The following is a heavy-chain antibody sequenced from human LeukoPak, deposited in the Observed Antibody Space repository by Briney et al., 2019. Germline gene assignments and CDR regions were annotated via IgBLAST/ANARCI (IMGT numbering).Heavy chain of an antibody. CDR1: GYTFTSYG. J-gene: IGHJ4*02. CDR2: ISAYDGNT. V-gene: IGHV1-18*04. D-gene: IGHD3-9*01. CDR3: ARDVNYDILTGYLTVHFDY. Sequence: ASVKVTCKASGYTFTSYGISWVRQAPGQGLEWMGWISAYDGNTNYAQKLQGRVTMTTDTSTSTAYMELRSLRSGDTAVYYCARDVNYDILTGYLTVHFDYWGQGTLVTVSS.